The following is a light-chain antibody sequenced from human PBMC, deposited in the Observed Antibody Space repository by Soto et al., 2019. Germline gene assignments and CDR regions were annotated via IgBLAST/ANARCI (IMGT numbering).Light chain of an antibody. J-gene: IGLJ1*01. CDR1: SSNIGNNF. CDR2: SNN. Sequence: QSVLTQPSSASGSPGQRVTISCSGSSSNIGNNFVKWYQQFPGTAPKLLIYSNNQRPSGVPDRFSGSKSGTSASLAISGLQPEDEADYYCASWDDSLNGYVFGIGTKLTVL. V-gene: IGLV1-44*01. CDR3: ASWDDSLNGYV.